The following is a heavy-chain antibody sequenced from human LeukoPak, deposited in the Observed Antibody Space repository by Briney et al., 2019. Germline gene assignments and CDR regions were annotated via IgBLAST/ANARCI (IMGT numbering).Heavy chain of an antibody. V-gene: IGHV4-59*01. J-gene: IGHJ4*02. Sequence: PSETLSLTCTVSGGSISSYYWSWIRQPPGKGLEWIGYIYYSGSTNYNPSLKSRVTISVDTSKNQFSLKLSSVTAADTAVYYCARDQGTIAAAGRFDYWGQGTLVTVSS. CDR3: ARDQGTIAAAGRFDY. CDR2: IYYSGST. D-gene: IGHD6-13*01. CDR1: GGSISSYY.